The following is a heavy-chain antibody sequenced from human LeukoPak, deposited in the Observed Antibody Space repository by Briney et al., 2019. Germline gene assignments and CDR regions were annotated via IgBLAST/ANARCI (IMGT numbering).Heavy chain of an antibody. J-gene: IGHJ4*02. CDR1: GYSFTSYW. Sequence: GESLKISGKGSGYSFTSYWIGWVRQMPGKGLEWMGIIYPGDSDTTYSPSFQGQVTISADKSISTAYLQWSSLKASDTAMYYCARGDGYCSVGSCYIFDSWGQGTLVTVSS. CDR2: IYPGDSDT. D-gene: IGHD2-15*01. V-gene: IGHV5-51*01. CDR3: ARGDGYCSVGSCYIFDS.